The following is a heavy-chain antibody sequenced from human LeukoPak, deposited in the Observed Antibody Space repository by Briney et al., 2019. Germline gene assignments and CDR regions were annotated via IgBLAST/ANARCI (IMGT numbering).Heavy chain of an antibody. J-gene: IGHJ4*02. CDR2: ISGSSGST. V-gene: IGHV3-23*01. CDR1: GFTFSSYA. Sequence: GGSLRLSCAAHGFTFSSYAMIWGRQAPGKGLEWVSGISGSSGSTYYADSVKGRFTTSRDNSKNTLYLQMNSLRADETAVYYCKKATYYSIGHGYNFDYWGQGTLVTVSS. CDR3: KKATYYSIGHGYNFDY. D-gene: IGHD6-19*01.